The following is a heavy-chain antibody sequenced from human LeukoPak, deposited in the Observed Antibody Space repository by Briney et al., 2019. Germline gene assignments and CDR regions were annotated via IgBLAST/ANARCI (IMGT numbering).Heavy chain of an antibody. Sequence: ASVKVSCKASDYTFTSYGISWVRQAPGQGLEWMGWISAYNGNTNYAQKLQGRVTMTTDTSTSTAYMELRSLRSDDTAVYYCARGGHKIFGAGWFDPWGQGTLVTVSS. D-gene: IGHD3-3*01. J-gene: IGHJ5*02. CDR3: ARGGHKIFGAGWFDP. CDR2: ISAYNGNT. V-gene: IGHV1-18*01. CDR1: DYTFTSYG.